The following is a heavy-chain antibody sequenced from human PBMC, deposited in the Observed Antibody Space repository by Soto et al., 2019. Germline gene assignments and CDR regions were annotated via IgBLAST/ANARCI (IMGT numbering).Heavy chain of an antibody. CDR1: GFTVSSHA. Sequence: EVQVLESGGGLVQPGGSLRLSCEGSGFTVSSHAMTCIRQAPGKGPEWVSTVTADGGTYYADSVKGRFAMSRDTSENTLYLHMNSLGAEDTAAYYGAPHLSFSGSSCQYDAFAIRGQGFMVTVS. J-gene: IGHJ3*02. V-gene: IGHV3-23*01. CDR3: APHLSFSGSSCQYDAFAI. CDR2: VTADGGT. D-gene: IGHD2-15*01.